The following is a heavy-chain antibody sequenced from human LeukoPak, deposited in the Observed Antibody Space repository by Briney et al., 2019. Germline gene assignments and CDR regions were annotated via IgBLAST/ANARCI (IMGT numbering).Heavy chain of an antibody. V-gene: IGHV1-2*02. J-gene: IGHJ4*02. D-gene: IGHD6-13*01. CDR3: ATDAGQQLVRYTLDY. CDR2: INPNSGGT. Sequence: ASVKVSCKASGYTFTGYYMHWVRQAPGQGVEWMGWINPNSGGTNYAQKFQGRVTMTRDTSISTAYMELSRLRSDDTAVYYCATDAGQQLVRYTLDYWGQGTLVTVSS. CDR1: GYTFTGYY.